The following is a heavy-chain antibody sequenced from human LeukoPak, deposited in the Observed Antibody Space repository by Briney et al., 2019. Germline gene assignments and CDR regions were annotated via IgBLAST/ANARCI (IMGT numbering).Heavy chain of an antibody. CDR2: IKADGTEK. CDR1: GFTFSSYW. Sequence: GGSLRLSCAVSGFTFSSYWMSWVRQAPGKGLEWVANIKADGTEKYYQDSVKGRFTISRDNAKNSLYLQMNSLRAEDTAVYYCAREVVLSTSAWFEYWGQGTLVTVSS. J-gene: IGHJ4*02. D-gene: IGHD3-22*01. V-gene: IGHV3-7*01. CDR3: AREVVLSTSAWFEY.